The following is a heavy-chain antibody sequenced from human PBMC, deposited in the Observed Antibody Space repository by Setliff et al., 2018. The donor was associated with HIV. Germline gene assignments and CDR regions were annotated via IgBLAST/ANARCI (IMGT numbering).Heavy chain of an antibody. Sequence: GASVKVSCKASGYTFTGYYVHWVRQAPGQGLEWMGWINPNSGGTNYAQKFQGRVTMTRDTSISTAHMELSRLTSDDTAVYYCARGVWELPPYYMDVWAKGPRSRLL. V-gene: IGHV1-2*02. CDR2: INPNSGGT. CDR3: ARGVWELPPYYMDV. J-gene: IGHJ6*03. CDR1: GYTFTGYY. D-gene: IGHD1-26*01.